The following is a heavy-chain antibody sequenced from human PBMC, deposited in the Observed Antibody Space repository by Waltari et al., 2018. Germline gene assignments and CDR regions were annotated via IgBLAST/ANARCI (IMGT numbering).Heavy chain of an antibody. D-gene: IGHD3-10*01. CDR1: GFTFKSYV. Sequence: EVQLVESGGGLIQPGGSLRLSCAASGFTFKSYVMIWVRQAPGKGLEWVSSIKDSGTITYYADSVKGRFTISRDNSKNTLYLQMNSLRAEDTAVYYCAKNSPYGTTWFGGVDPWGQGTLVTVSS. CDR3: AKNSPYGTTWFGGVDP. CDR2: IKDSGTIT. J-gene: IGHJ5*02. V-gene: IGHV3-23*04.